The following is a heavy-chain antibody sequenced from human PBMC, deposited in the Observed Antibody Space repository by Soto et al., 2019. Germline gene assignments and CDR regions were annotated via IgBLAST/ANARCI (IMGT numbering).Heavy chain of an antibody. Sequence: KPSETLSLTCAVYGGSFSGYYWNWIRQPPGKGLEWIGEIDHSGYTNYNPSLESRVTMSVDTSKNQFSLKLSSVTPTDTAVYYCARRSSSSLGSLFDPWGRGILVTVSS. CDR1: GGSFSGYY. CDR2: IDHSGYT. V-gene: IGHV4-34*01. CDR3: ARRSSSSLGSLFDP. D-gene: IGHD6-6*01. J-gene: IGHJ5*02.